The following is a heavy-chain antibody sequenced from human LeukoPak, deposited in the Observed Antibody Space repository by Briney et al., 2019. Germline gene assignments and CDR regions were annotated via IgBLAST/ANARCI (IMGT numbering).Heavy chain of an antibody. J-gene: IGHJ6*02. Sequence: GASVKVSCKASGYTFTNYYMHWVRQAPGQGLEWMGMINPSDGDTTFAQKFQGRVTMIRDTSPSTAYMELSSLRSEDTAVYFCARDRPVTTSAGRYHMEGWGLGTTHTVSS. CDR2: INPSDGDT. CDR1: GYTFTNYY. D-gene: IGHD6-13*01. CDR3: ARDRPVTTSAGRYHMEG. V-gene: IGHV1-46*01.